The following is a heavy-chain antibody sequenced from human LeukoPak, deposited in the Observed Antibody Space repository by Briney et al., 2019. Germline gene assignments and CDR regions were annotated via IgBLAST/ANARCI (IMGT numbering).Heavy chain of an antibody. CDR2: IYYSGST. Sequence: PSETLSLTCTVSGVSINKYYWSWIRQPPGKGLEWIGDIYYSGSTDHNPSLKSRVTISVDTSKRQFSLKLTSMTSADTAVYYCARAYYDLWSGWGYFDYWGQGTLVTVSS. V-gene: IGHV4-59*01. CDR3: ARAYYDLWSGWGYFDY. D-gene: IGHD3-3*01. J-gene: IGHJ4*02. CDR1: GVSINKYY.